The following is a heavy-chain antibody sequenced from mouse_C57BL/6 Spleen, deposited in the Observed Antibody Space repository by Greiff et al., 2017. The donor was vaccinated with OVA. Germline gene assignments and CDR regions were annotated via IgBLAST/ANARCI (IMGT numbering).Heavy chain of an antibody. D-gene: IGHD4-1*01. CDR2: ISDGGSYT. Sequence: EVMLVESGGGLVKPGGSLKLSCAASGFTFSSYAMSWVRQTPEKRLEWVATISDGGSYTYYPDNVKGRFTISRDNAKNNLYLQMSHLKSEDTAMYYCARGTGRFAYWGQGTLVTVSA. CDR1: GFTFSSYA. V-gene: IGHV5-4*03. J-gene: IGHJ3*01. CDR3: ARGTGRFAY.